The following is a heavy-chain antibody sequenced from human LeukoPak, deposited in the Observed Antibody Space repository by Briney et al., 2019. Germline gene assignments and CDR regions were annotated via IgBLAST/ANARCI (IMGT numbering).Heavy chain of an antibody. CDR3: ARCVGPPPHSLFDY. D-gene: IGHD2-21*01. V-gene: IGHV4-59*11. Sequence: SETLSLTCTVSGGSISSHYWSWIRQPPGKGLEWIGYIYYSGSTNYNPSLKSRVTISVDTSKNQFSLKLSSVTAADTAVYYCARCVGPPPHSLFDYWGQGTLVTVSS. CDR2: IYYSGST. J-gene: IGHJ4*02. CDR1: GGSISSHY.